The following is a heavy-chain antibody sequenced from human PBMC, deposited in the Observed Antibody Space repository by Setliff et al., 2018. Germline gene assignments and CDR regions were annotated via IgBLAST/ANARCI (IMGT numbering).Heavy chain of an antibody. CDR1: GYTFTNYG. J-gene: IGHJ4*02. CDR3: VRVTSGRLDFDY. Sequence: ASVKVSCKTSGYTFTNYGITWVRQAPGQGLEWMGWINNYSFKTNYAQKFQGRVTITWVTSISTAYMELSSLRSEDTAVYYCVRVTSGRLDFDYWGQGTPVTVSS. CDR2: INNYSFKT. D-gene: IGHD6-19*01. V-gene: IGHV1-18*01.